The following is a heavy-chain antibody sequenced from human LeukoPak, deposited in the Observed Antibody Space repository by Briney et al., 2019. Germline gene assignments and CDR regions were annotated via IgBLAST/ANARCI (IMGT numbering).Heavy chain of an antibody. CDR2: ISYDGNYK. V-gene: IGHV3-30*18. J-gene: IGHJ4*02. CDR3: AKVGIGAGIDS. Sequence: GRSLRLSCDASGFTFSYYSMHWVRQAPGKGLQWVAVISYDGNYKYYADSVKGRFTISRDNSKNTMYLQMNSLRTDDTAVYYCAKVGIGAGIDSWGQGTLVTVSS. CDR1: GFTFSYYS. D-gene: IGHD1-26*01.